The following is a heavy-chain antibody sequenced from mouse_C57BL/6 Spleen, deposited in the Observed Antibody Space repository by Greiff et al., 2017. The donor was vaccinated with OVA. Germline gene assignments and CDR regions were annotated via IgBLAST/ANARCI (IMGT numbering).Heavy chain of an antibody. J-gene: IGHJ2*01. CDR1: GYTFTDYY. Sequence: QVQLKQSGAELVRPGASVKLSCKASGYTFTDYYINWVKQRPGQGLEWIARIYPGSGNTYYNEKFKGKATLTAEKSSSTAYMQLSSLTSEDSAVYFCARDGRGYYFDYWGQGTTLTVSS. CDR2: IYPGSGNT. CDR3: ARDGRGYYFDY. D-gene: IGHD2-3*01. V-gene: IGHV1-76*01.